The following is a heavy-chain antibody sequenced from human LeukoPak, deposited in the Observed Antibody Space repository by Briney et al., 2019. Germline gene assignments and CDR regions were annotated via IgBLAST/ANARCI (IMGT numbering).Heavy chain of an antibody. CDR2: IYYSGST. CDR3: ARRLYYYYYYMDV. Sequence: SETLSLTCTVSGGSISSGDYYWSWIRQPPGKGLEWIGYIYYSGSTYYNPSLKSRVTISVDTSKNQFSLKLSSVTAADTAVYYCARRLYYYYYYMDVWGKGTTVTVSS. CDR1: GGSISSGDYY. V-gene: IGHV4-30-4*08. J-gene: IGHJ6*03.